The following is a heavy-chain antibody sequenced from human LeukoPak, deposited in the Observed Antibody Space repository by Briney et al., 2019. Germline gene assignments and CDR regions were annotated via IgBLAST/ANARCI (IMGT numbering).Heavy chain of an antibody. V-gene: IGHV3-48*03. D-gene: IGHD1-26*01. Sequence: GGSLRLSCAASGFTFSSYEMNWVRQAPGKGLEWVSYISSSGSTIYYADSVKGRFTISRDNAKNSLYLQMNSLRAEDTALYYCAAGSGVGPTIVNSWGQGTLVTVSS. CDR1: GFTFSSYE. CDR3: AAGSGVGPTIVNS. CDR2: ISSSGSTI. J-gene: IGHJ4*02.